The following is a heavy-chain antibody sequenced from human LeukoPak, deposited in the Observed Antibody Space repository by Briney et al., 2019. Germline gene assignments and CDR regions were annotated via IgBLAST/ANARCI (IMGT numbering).Heavy chain of an antibody. J-gene: IGHJ4*02. CDR3: ARDHAWFGEFHPRHFDY. Sequence: GGSLRLSCAASGFTFSSYGMHWVRQAPGKGLEWVAVIWYDGSNKYYADSVKGRFTISRDNSKNTLYLQMNSLRAEDTAVYYCARDHAWFGEFHPRHFDYWGQGTLVTVSS. CDR1: GFTFSSYG. CDR2: IWYDGSNK. V-gene: IGHV3-33*08. D-gene: IGHD3-10*01.